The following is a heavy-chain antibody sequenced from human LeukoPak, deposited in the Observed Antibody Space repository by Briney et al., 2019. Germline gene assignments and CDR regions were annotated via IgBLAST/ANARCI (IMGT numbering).Heavy chain of an antibody. CDR3: ARGGFLEWLFAG. CDR1: GESFSGYY. D-gene: IGHD3-3*01. CDR2: INHSGRT. Sequence: SETLSLTCAVYGESFSGYYWSWIRQPPGKGLEWIGEINHSGRTSYNPSLKSRVTISVDTSKNQFSLKLSSVTAADTAVYYCARGGFLEWLFAGWGQGTLVTVSS. V-gene: IGHV4-34*01. J-gene: IGHJ4*02.